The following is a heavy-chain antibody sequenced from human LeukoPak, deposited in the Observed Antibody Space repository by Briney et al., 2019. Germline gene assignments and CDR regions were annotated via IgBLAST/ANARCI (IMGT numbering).Heavy chain of an antibody. V-gene: IGHV3-52*01. CDR1: GFTFSSSW. Sequence: GGSLRLSCAASGFTFSSSWMHWVCQAPEKGLEWVADIKCDGSEKYYVDSVKGRLTISRDNAKNSLYLQMTSLRAEDTAVYYCTRDASGDTNSGPRMDVWGQGTTVTVS. CDR2: IKCDGSEK. CDR3: TRDASGDTNSGPRMDV. D-gene: IGHD1-26*01. J-gene: IGHJ6*02.